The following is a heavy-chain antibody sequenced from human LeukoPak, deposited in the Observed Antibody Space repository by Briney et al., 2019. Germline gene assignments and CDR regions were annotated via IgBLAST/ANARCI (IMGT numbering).Heavy chain of an antibody. CDR1: GFTFRNYG. J-gene: IGHJ6*02. CDR3: ARSMVRGVISYGMDV. Sequence: GGSLRLSCAASGFTFRNYGMSWVRQAPGKGLEYVSAISSNGGSTYYANSVKGRFTISRDNSKNTLYLQMGSLRAEDMAVYYCARSMVRGVISYGMDVWGQGTTVTVSS. V-gene: IGHV3-64*01. CDR2: ISSNGGST. D-gene: IGHD3-10*01.